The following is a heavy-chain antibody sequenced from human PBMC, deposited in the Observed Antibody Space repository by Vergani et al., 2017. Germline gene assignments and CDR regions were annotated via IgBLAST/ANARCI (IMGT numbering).Heavy chain of an antibody. J-gene: IGHJ6*03. Sequence: EVQLLESGGDLVQPGGSLRLSCAASGFTFIMHAMSWVRQAPGKGLEWVSAISGSGGSTYYADSVKGRFTISRDNSKNTLYLQMNSLRAEDTAVYYCAKDATGGWFGELNPMDVWGKGTTVTVSS. D-gene: IGHD3-10*01. V-gene: IGHV3-23*01. CDR2: ISGSGGST. CDR1: GFTFIMHA. CDR3: AKDATGGWFGELNPMDV.